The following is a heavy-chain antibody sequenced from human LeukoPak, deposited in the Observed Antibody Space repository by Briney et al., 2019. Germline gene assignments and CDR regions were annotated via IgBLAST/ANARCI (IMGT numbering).Heavy chain of an antibody. CDR1: GYTFTDYY. CDR3: ARDYYDSSGFGAFDI. D-gene: IGHD3-22*01. V-gene: IGHV1-2*02. J-gene: IGHJ3*02. CDR2: INSYCGYT. Sequence: ASVNVSFKASGYTFTDYYMHLVRLAPGPGLEWMGWINSYCGYTNYAQKFQGRVTMTRDTSISTASMELSRLRSDATAVYYCARDYYDSSGFGAFDIWGQGTMVTVSS.